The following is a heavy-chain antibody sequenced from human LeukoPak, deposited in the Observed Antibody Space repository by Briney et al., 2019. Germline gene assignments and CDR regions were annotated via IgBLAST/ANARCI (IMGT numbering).Heavy chain of an antibody. CDR2: INPSGGST. V-gene: IGHV1-46*01. D-gene: IGHD3-9*01. CDR3: ARDAQPTDILTGYFAY. CDR1: GYTFTSYY. J-gene: IGHJ4*02. Sequence: ASVKVSCKASGYTFTSYYMHWVRQAPGQGLEWMGIINPSGGSTSYAQKFQGRVTMTRDTSTSTVYMELSSLRSEGTAVYYCARDAQPTDILTGYFAYWGQGTLVTVSS.